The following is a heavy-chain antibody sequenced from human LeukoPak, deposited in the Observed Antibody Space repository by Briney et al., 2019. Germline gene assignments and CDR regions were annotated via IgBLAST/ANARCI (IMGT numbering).Heavy chain of an antibody. CDR1: GGTFSSYA. D-gene: IGHD1-26*01. V-gene: IGHV1-69*13. CDR3: ARGTLVGATLGGNDY. CDR2: IIPIFGTA. Sequence: SVKFSCKASGGTFSSYAISWVRQAPGQGLEWMGGIIPIFGTANYAQKFQGRVTITADESTSTAYMELSSLRSEDTAVYYCARGTLVGATLGGNDYWGQGTLVTVSS. J-gene: IGHJ4*02.